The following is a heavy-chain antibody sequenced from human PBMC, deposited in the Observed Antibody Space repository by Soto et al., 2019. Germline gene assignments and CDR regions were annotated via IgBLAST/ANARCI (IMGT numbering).Heavy chain of an antibody. V-gene: IGHV3-21*01. CDR1: GFTFSSYS. CDR3: ARVGTVLGATRRRGWFDP. D-gene: IGHD1-1*01. J-gene: IGHJ5*02. CDR2: ISSSSSYI. Sequence: GGSLRLSCAASGFTFSSYSMNWVRQAPGKGLEWVSSISSSSSYIYYADSVKGRFTNSRDNVKNSLYLQMNSLRAEDTAVYYCARVGTVLGATRRRGWFDPWGQGTLVTVSS.